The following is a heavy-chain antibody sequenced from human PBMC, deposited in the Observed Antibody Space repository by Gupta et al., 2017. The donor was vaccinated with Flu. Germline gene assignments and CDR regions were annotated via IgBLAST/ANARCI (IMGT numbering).Heavy chain of an antibody. CDR2: IYFSGGT. D-gene: IGHD3-10*01. V-gene: IGHV4-31*03. CDR3: ARDRLAGFGPQLWFGELHYYYGMDV. CDR1: GGSLSRGCYY. J-gene: IGHJ6*02. Sequence: QVQLQESGPGLVKPSQTLSLSCTVSGGSLSRGCYYWSWIRQHAGTGLEWIGYIYFSGGTYYNPSLNSRVTISVDTSKNQFSLKLSSVTAADTAVYYCARDRLAGFGPQLWFGELHYYYGMDVWGQGTTVTVSS.